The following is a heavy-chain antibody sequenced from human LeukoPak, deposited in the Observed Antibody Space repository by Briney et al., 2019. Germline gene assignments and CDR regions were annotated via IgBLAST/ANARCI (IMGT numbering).Heavy chain of an antibody. V-gene: IGHV4-61*01. D-gene: IGHD2-15*01. CDR2: MSYSVSP. J-gene: IGHJ4*02. CDR3: ARKVVVAAREPYFDY. Sequence: SETLSLTCTVSGGSISSSNWWSWVRQPPGKRLEWIGHMSYSVSPNYNPSFKSRLTISLDSSKNQFSLKLSSVTAADTAVYYCARKVVVAAREPYFDYWGQGTLVTVSS. CDR1: GGSISSSNW.